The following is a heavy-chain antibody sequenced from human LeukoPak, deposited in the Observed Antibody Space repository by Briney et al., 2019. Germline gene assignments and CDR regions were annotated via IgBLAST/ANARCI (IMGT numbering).Heavy chain of an antibody. CDR2: ISSSSSTI. CDR3: ARGMVRGLLNYYMDV. CDR1: GFTFSSYS. D-gene: IGHD3-10*01. J-gene: IGHJ6*03. Sequence: GGSLRLSCAASGFTFSSYSMNWVRQAPGKGLEWVSYISSSSSTIYYADSVKGRFTISRDNSKNTLYLQMNSLRAEDTAVYYCARGMVRGLLNYYMDVWGKGTTVTVSS. V-gene: IGHV3-48*01.